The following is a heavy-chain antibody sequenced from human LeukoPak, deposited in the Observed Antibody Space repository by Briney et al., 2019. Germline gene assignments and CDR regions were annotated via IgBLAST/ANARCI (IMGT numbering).Heavy chain of an antibody. CDR2: IYYSGST. CDR3: ARGHCFGGDCYFDY. CDR1: GGSITSSSYY. D-gene: IGHD2-21*02. J-gene: IGHJ4*02. Sequence: SETLSLTCTVSGGSITSSSYYWGWIRQPPGKGLEWIGSIYYSGSTYYNPSLKSRVTISVDTSKNQFSLKLSSVTAADTAVHYCARGHCFGGDCYFDYWGPGTRVTVSS. V-gene: IGHV4-39*01.